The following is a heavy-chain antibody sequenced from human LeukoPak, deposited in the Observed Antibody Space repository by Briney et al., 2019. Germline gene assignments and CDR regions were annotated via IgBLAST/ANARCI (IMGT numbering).Heavy chain of an antibody. J-gene: IGHJ3*02. CDR2: MYHTGST. CDR1: GYSISSGYY. CDR3: ARVRVEMTTNDAFDI. D-gene: IGHD5-24*01. V-gene: IGHV4-38-2*01. Sequence: SETLSLTCAVSGYSISSGYYWGWIRPPPGKGLEWIGSMYHTGSTYYNPSLKSRVTISVDTSKNQFSLKLSSVTAADTAVYYCARVRVEMTTNDAFDIWGQGTMVTASS.